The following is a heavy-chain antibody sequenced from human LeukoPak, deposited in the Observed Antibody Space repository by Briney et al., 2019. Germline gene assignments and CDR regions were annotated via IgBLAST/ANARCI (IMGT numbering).Heavy chain of an antibody. CDR1: GFTFTSSA. V-gene: IGHV1-58*02. CDR3: AAAYSGSYSYYYYMDV. J-gene: IGHJ6*03. CDR2: IVVGSGNT. Sequence: SVKVSCKASGFTFTSSAMQWVRLARGQRLEGIGWIVVGSGNTNYAQKFQERVTITRDMSTSTAYMELSSLRSEDTAVYYCAAAYSGSYSYYYYMDVWGKGTTVTVSS. D-gene: IGHD1-26*01.